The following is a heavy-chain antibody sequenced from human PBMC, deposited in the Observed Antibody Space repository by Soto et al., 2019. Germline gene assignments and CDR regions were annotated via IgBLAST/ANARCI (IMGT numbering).Heavy chain of an antibody. CDR2: ISSSSSTI. J-gene: IGHJ6*03. CDR1: GFTFSSYS. V-gene: IGHV3-48*01. Sequence: GGSLRLSCAASGFTFSSYSMNWVRQAPGKGLEWVSYISSSSSTIYYADSVKGRFTISRDNAKNSLYLQMNSLRAEDTAVYYCARDWVNPKIGIWYYYYYMDVWGKGTTVTVSS. CDR3: ARDWVNPKIGIWYYYYYMDV. D-gene: IGHD1-20*01.